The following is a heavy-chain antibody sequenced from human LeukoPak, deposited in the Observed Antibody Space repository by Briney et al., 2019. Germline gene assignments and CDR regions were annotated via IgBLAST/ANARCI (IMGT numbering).Heavy chain of an antibody. Sequence: SETLSLTCAVYGGSFSGYYWSWIRQPPGRGLEWIGYIYYSGSTYYNPSLKSRVTISVDTSKNQFSLKLSSVTAADTAVYYCARSVVVTAIPDYFDYWGQGTLVTVSS. V-gene: IGHV4-30-4*08. D-gene: IGHD2-21*02. CDR2: IYYSGST. CDR3: ARSVVVTAIPDYFDY. J-gene: IGHJ4*02. CDR1: GGSFSGYY.